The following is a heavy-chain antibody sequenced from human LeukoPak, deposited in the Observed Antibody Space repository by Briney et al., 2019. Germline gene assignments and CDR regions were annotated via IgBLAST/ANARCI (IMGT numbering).Heavy chain of an antibody. V-gene: IGHV1-24*01. CDR1: GYTLTELS. D-gene: IGHD3-10*01. CDR3: ARDTDDSGSSFDY. CDR2: FDPEDGET. Sequence: SVKVSCKVSGYTLTELSMHWVRQAPGKGLEWMGGFDPEDGETIYAQKFQGRVTMTTDTSTSTAYMEVRSLRSADTAVYYCARDTDDSGSSFDYWGQGTLVTVSS. J-gene: IGHJ4*02.